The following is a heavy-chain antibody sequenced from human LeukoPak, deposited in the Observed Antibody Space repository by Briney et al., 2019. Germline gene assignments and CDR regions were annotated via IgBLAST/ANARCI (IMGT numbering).Heavy chain of an antibody. V-gene: IGHV3-21*01. CDR2: ISSSSRYI. CDR1: GFTFSTYS. Sequence: GGSLRLSCSASGFTFSTYSMNWVRQAPGKGLEWVSSISSSSRYIYYADSVKGRFSISRDNSENTLYLQMNSLRVEDTAVYYCARHDWFDPWGRGTLVTVSS. CDR3: ARHDWFDP. J-gene: IGHJ5*02.